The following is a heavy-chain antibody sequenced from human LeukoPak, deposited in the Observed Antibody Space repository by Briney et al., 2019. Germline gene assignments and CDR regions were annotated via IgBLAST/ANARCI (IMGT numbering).Heavy chain of an antibody. D-gene: IGHD3-16*01. J-gene: IGHJ6*03. V-gene: IGHV3-23*01. Sequence: GGSLRLSCAASGFTFSSYAMSCVRQAPGKGLEWVSGIIDSGESTYYANFAKGRFTISRDNSNNTLYLQMSSLRAEDTAVYYCAKLGGQELHNYYVAVCGKGTTVAVSS. CDR1: GFTFSSYA. CDR2: IIDSGEST. CDR3: AKLGGQELHNYYVAV.